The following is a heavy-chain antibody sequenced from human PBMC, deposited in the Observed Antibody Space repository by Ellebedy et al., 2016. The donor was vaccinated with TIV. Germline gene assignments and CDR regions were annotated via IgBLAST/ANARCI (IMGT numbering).Heavy chain of an antibody. CDR3: GRVSYRGYYGAGVEY. CDR1: GFTFSDYW. D-gene: IGHD3-10*01. J-gene: IGHJ4*02. V-gene: IGHV3-7*03. Sequence: GESLKISCAGSGFTFSDYWMSWVRRAPGKGLEWVANIKQDGSDKYYVDSLKGRFTISRDNAKRSLYLQMNSLRAEDTAVYYCGRVSYRGYYGAGVEYWGQGTLVTVSS. CDR2: IKQDGSDK.